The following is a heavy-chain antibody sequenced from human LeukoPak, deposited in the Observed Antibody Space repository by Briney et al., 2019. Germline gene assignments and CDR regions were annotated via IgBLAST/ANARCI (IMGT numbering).Heavy chain of an antibody. CDR2: IYYSGNT. CDR3: ARHPSIVGATSFDY. CDR1: GGSISSYY. J-gene: IGHJ4*02. Sequence: SETLSLTCTVSGGSISSYYWSWIRQPPGKGLEWVGYIYYSGNTNYNPSLKSRVTISVDTSKNQFSLKLSSVTAADTAVYYCARHPSIVGATSFDYWGQGTLVTVSS. D-gene: IGHD1-26*01. V-gene: IGHV4-59*08.